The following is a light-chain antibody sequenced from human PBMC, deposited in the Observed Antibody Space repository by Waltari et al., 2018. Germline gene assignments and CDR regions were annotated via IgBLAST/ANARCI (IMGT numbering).Light chain of an antibody. J-gene: IGKJ1*01. CDR1: QSIGTS. CDR3: QQYNNWPPGT. CDR2: RAS. V-gene: IGKV3-15*01. Sequence: ETVVTQSPATLSMSPGERATLSCRTSQSIGTSLAWYQQRPGQAPRLLIYRASTRATGIPDRFSGSESETEFTLTISSLQSEDIAVYYCQQYNNWPPGTFGQGTKVEI.